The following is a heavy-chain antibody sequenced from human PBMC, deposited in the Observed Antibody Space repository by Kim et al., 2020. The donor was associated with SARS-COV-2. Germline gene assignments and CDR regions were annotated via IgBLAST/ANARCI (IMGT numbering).Heavy chain of an antibody. CDR3: ARDVGGWYWWGYYGMDV. CDR1: GYTFTSYG. D-gene: IGHD6-19*01. J-gene: IGHJ6*02. CDR2: ISAYNGNT. Sequence: ASVKVSCKASGYTFTSYGISWVRQAPGQGLEWMGWISAYNGNTNYAQKLQGRVTMTTDTSTSTAYMELRSLRSDDTAVYYCARDVGGWYWWGYYGMDVWGQGPTVTVSS. V-gene: IGHV1-18*01.